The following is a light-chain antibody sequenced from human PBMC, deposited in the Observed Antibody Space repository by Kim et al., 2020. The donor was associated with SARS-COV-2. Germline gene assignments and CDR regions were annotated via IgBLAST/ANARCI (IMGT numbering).Light chain of an antibody. J-gene: IGKJ1*01. CDR1: QSVSSSY. Sequence: CPGERATLSCRASQSVSSSYLAWYQQKPGQAPRLLIYSASSRATGIPDRFSGSGSGTDFTLTISRLEPEDFAVYYCQQYGSSPWTFGQGTKVDIK. CDR3: QQYGSSPWT. V-gene: IGKV3-20*01. CDR2: SAS.